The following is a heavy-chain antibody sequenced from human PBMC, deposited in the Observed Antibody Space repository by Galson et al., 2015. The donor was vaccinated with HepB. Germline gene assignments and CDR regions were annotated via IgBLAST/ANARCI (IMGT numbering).Heavy chain of an antibody. D-gene: IGHD6-19*01. V-gene: IGHV7-4-1*02. CDR3: ATMLRGWKKGFDY. CDR2: INTNTGNP. J-gene: IGHJ4*02. CDR1: GYIFTTYP. Sequence: SVKVSCKASGYIFTTYPMNWVRQAPGQGLEWMGGINTNTGNPTYAQGFTGRFVFSLDTSVSTAYLQITSLKAEDTAVYYCATMLRGWKKGFDYWGQGTLVTVSS.